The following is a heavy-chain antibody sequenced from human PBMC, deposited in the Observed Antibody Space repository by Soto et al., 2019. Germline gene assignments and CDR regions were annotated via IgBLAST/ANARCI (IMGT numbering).Heavy chain of an antibody. J-gene: IGHJ5*02. CDR2: IYYSGST. D-gene: IGHD1-26*01. CDR1: GGSISSGGYY. Sequence: SETLSLTCTVSGGSISSGGYYWSWIRQRPGKGLEWIGHIYYSGSTTYNPSLKSRVSISVDTSKNQFSLSLASVTAADTAVYYCARYGGSYTMYWLDPWGQGTLVTVSS. CDR3: ARYGGSYTMYWLDP. V-gene: IGHV4-31*03.